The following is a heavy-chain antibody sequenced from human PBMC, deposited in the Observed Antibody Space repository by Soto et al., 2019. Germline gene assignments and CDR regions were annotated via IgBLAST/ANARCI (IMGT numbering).Heavy chain of an antibody. Sequence: PGESLKISCKGSGYSFTSYWISWVRQMPGKGLEWMGIIYPGDSDTRYSPSFQGQVTISADKSISTAYLQWSSLKASDTAMYYCARQYCGGDCYPHWFDPWGQGTLVTVSS. J-gene: IGHJ5*02. CDR2: IYPGDSDT. V-gene: IGHV5-51*01. D-gene: IGHD2-21*02. CDR1: GYSFTSYW. CDR3: ARQYCGGDCYPHWFDP.